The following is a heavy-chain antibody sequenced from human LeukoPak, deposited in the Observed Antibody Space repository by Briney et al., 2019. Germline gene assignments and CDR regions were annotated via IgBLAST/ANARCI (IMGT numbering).Heavy chain of an antibody. CDR2: TYYRSTWFN. D-gene: IGHD1-1*01. J-gene: IGHJ3*02. CDR3: ARSFTTSAGAFDI. V-gene: IGHV6-1*01. CDR1: GDSVSTNIGA. Sequence: SQTLSLTCDISGDSVSTNIGAWHWVRQSPSRGLEWLGRTYYRSTWFNDYALSVKSRVSINPDTSKNQFSLQLNSVTPEDTAVYYCARSFTTSAGAFDIWGQGTMVTVSS.